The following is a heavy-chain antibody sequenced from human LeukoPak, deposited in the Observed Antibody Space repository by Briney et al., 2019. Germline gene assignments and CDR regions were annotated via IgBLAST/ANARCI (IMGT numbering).Heavy chain of an antibody. CDR3: AKEHQLLWYYYYGMDV. CDR2: ISGSGGST. D-gene: IGHD2-2*01. J-gene: IGHJ6*02. CDR1: GFTFSSYA. V-gene: IGHV3-23*01. Sequence: GGSLRLSCAASGFTFSSYAMSWVRQAPGKGLEWVSAISGSGGSTYYADSVKGRFTISRDNSKNTLYLQMNSLRAEDTAVYYCAKEHQLLWYYYYGMDVWGQGTTVTVSS.